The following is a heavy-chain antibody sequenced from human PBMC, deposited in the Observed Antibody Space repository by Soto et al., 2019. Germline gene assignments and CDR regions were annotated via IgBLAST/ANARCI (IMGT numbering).Heavy chain of an antibody. CDR1: GGSISSGDYY. CDR2: ISYTGST. J-gene: IGHJ4*02. V-gene: IGHV4-31*03. D-gene: IGHD1-26*01. Sequence: QVQLQESGPGLVKPSQTLSLTCTVSGGSTVSGGSISSGDYYWSWIRQHPGKGLEWIGYISYTGSTYYSPSSKSRVTISADTSKNQFSLKLISVTAADTAVDYCARDRDSGGSGISYVLGSWGQGTLVTVSS. CDR3: ARDRDSGGSGISYVLGS.